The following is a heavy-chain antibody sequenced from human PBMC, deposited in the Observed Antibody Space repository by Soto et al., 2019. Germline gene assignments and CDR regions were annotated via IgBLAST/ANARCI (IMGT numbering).Heavy chain of an antibody. J-gene: IGHJ4*02. CDR1: GFTFSSYA. V-gene: IGHV3-23*01. D-gene: IGHD1-26*01. Sequence: LRLSCAASGFTFSSYAMGWVRQGPGKGLEWVAVVSIGGSTHYADSVRGRFTISRDNSKNTLSLQMNSLTAEDTAVYFCAKRRGAGGNFDYWGQGALVTVSS. CDR2: VSIGGST. CDR3: AKRRGAGGNFDY.